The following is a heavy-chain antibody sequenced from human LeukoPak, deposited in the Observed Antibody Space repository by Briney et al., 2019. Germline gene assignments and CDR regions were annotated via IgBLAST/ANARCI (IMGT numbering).Heavy chain of an antibody. D-gene: IGHD6-13*01. CDR3: ARRTAASGRVYYAMDV. CDR1: GFTFSNYG. J-gene: IGHJ6*02. V-gene: IGHV3-30*03. Sequence: GGSLRLSSAASGFTFSNYGMRWVRQAPGKGLEWVAVISYDGSSKSYADSVNGRFTISRDSSGNTLYLQMNSLRAEDTAVYYCARRTAASGRVYYAMDVWGQGTTVTVSS. CDR2: ISYDGSSK.